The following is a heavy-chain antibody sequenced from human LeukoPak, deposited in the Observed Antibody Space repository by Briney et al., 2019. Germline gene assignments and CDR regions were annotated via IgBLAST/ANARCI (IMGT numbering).Heavy chain of an antibody. D-gene: IGHD6-19*01. Sequence: GGSLRLSCAASGFTFSSYAMHWVRQAPGKGLEWVAVISYDGSNKYYADSVKGRFTISRDNSKNTLYLQMNSLRAEDTAVYYCAKEDYSSGAVQYYFDYCGQGTLVTVSS. CDR2: ISYDGSNK. V-gene: IGHV3-30-3*01. J-gene: IGHJ4*02. CDR3: AKEDYSSGAVQYYFDY. CDR1: GFTFSSYA.